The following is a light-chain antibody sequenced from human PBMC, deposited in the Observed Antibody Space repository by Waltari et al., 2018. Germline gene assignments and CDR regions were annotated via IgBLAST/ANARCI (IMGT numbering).Light chain of an antibody. CDR3: QQSNRPPYT. Sequence: DIQMTQSPSSLSASVGDRVTITCRASQSITNYLNWYQQRPGQAPRVLIFVAATLQSGAPSRFSGSGSGTDFTLTISSLQPEDSATYDCQQSNRPPYTFGQGTKL. J-gene: IGKJ2*01. CDR2: VAA. V-gene: IGKV1-39*01. CDR1: QSITNY.